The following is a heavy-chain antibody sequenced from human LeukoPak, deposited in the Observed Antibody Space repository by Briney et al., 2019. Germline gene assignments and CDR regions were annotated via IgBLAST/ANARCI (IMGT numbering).Heavy chain of an antibody. D-gene: IGHD1-1*01. Sequence: PSETLSLTCTVSGDSISNYYWSWIRQSPGKRPEWIGWSCHRGIIIYNPSLKSRVAISVDTSKNQFSLKLTSVTAADTAVYYCARDRELGYWGQGILVTVSS. J-gene: IGHJ4*02. CDR1: GDSISNYY. V-gene: IGHV4-59*01. CDR3: ARDRELGY. CDR2: SCHRGII.